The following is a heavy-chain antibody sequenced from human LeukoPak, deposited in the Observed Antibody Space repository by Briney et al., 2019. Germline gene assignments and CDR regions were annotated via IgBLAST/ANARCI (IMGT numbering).Heavy chain of an antibody. CDR1: GGSISSYY. Sequence: PSETLSLTCTVSGGSISSYYWSWIRRPPGKGLEWIGYIYYSGSTNYNPSLKSRVTISVDTSKNQFSLKLSSVTAADTAVYYCARLWFGELIFDYWGQGTLVTVSS. CDR3: ARLWFGELIFDY. D-gene: IGHD3-10*01. V-gene: IGHV4-59*01. CDR2: IYYSGST. J-gene: IGHJ4*02.